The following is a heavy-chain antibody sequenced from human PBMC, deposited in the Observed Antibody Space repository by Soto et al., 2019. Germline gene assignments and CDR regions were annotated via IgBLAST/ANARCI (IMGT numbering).Heavy chain of an antibody. V-gene: IGHV4-4*02. D-gene: IGHD6-13*01. Sequence: QVQLQESDPGLVRPSGTLSLTCTDSGGSISSTNWWSWVRQPPGKGLEGIGEIYHSGSTNYNPALKSRVNMSVDKSKNQFSRRLSSVTAADTAVYYCARDAAAALFRPPLTYWSQGTLFTVSS. J-gene: IGHJ4*02. CDR3: ARDAAAALFRPPLTY. CDR2: IYHSGST. CDR1: GGSISSTNW.